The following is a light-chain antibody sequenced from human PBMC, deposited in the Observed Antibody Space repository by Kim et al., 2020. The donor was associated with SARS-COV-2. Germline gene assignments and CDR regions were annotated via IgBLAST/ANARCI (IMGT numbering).Light chain of an antibody. CDR2: DAS. Sequence: DIQMTQSPSTLSASVGDRVTITCRASQSVSRWLAWYQQKPGKVPRLLIYDASRLGSGVPSRFSGSGSGTEFTLTISSLQPDDFATYSCQQYNTYSTFGQGTRLEIK. J-gene: IGKJ5*01. CDR1: QSVSRW. V-gene: IGKV1-5*01. CDR3: QQYNTYST.